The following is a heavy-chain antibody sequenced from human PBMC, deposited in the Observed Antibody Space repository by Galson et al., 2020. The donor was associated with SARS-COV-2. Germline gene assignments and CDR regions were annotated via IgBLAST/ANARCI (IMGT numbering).Heavy chain of an antibody. V-gene: IGHV3-53*04. Sequence: TGGSLRLSCVATGFTIYGNYINWVRQAPGKGLEWVSTIYAYSGANTYYADSVRGRFTISRHNSENTVYLQMNSLKLEDTAVYYCARGVGGMNVWGQGTTVTVSS. CDR1: GFTIYGNY. D-gene: IGHD3-10*01. J-gene: IGHJ6*02. CDR3: ARGVGGMNV. CDR2: IYAYSGANT.